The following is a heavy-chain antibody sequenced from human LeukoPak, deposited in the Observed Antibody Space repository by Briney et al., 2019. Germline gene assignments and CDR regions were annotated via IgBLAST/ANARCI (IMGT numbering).Heavy chain of an antibody. Sequence: PSETLSLTCAVYGGSFSGYYWSWIRQPPGKGLEWIREINHSGSTNYNPSLKSRVTISVDTAKNQFSLKLSSVTAADTAVYYCARKRGFSGYDTKNWFDPWGQGTLVTVSS. D-gene: IGHD5-12*01. V-gene: IGHV4-34*01. CDR2: INHSGST. J-gene: IGHJ5*02. CDR1: GGSFSGYY. CDR3: ARKRGFSGYDTKNWFDP.